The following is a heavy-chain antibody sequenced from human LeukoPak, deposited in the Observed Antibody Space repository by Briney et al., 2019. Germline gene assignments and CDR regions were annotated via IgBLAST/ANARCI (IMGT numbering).Heavy chain of an antibody. CDR3: AKDRPDGGSWYLIDY. Sequence: PGGSLRLSCAASGFTFSSYAMSWVRQAPGKGLEWVSAISGSGGSTYYADSVKGRLTISRDNSKNTLYLQMNSLRAEDTAVYYCAKDRPDGGSWYLIDYWGQGTLVTVSS. CDR2: ISGSGGST. V-gene: IGHV3-23*01. CDR1: GFTFSSYA. D-gene: IGHD6-13*01. J-gene: IGHJ4*02.